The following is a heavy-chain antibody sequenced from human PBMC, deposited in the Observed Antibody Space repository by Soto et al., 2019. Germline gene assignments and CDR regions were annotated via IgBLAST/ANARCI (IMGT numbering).Heavy chain of an antibody. CDR2: ISWNSGSI. J-gene: IGHJ3*02. Sequence: GGSLRLSCAASGFPFRTCAMNWVRQAPGKGLEWVSGISWNSGSIGYADSVKGRFTISRDNAKNSLYLQMNSLRAEDTALYYCAKGFTIFGVVSADAFDIWGQGTMVTVSS. CDR3: AKGFTIFGVVSADAFDI. D-gene: IGHD3-3*01. V-gene: IGHV3-9*01. CDR1: GFPFRTCA.